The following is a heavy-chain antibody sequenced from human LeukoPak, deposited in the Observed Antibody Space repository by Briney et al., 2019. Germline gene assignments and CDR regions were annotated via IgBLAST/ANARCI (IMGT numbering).Heavy chain of an antibody. V-gene: IGHV1-24*01. D-gene: IGHD5-12*01. Sequence: ASVKVSCKVSGYTLTELSMHWVRQAPGKGLEWMGGFDPEDGETIYAQKFQGRVTMTEDTSTDTAYMEPSSLRSEDTAVYYCAIRGYSGYDYFDYWGQGTLVTVSS. CDR1: GYTLTELS. J-gene: IGHJ4*02. CDR2: FDPEDGET. CDR3: AIRGYSGYDYFDY.